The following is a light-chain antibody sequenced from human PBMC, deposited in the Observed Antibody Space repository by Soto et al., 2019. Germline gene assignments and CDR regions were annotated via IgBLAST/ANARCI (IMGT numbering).Light chain of an antibody. CDR2: ASS. CDR1: QTVKTY. Sequence: DVQMTQSPSSLSASVGDSVTFTCRSSQTVKTYLNWYQHKPGKAPQLLIYASSRLQTGVASRFSGSGSGTYFSLTISSLQPEDFATYYCQQTSTTPGTFGQGTKVEIK. CDR3: QQTSTTPGT. J-gene: IGKJ1*01. V-gene: IGKV1-39*01.